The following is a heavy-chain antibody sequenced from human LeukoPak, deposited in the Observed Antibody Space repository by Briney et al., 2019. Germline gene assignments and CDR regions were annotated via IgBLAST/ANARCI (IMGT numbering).Heavy chain of an antibody. CDR3: ARLSSSNWRLEY. D-gene: IGHD6-13*01. CDR2: IDYSGST. J-gene: IGHJ4*02. V-gene: IGHV4-59*08. Sequence: PSETLSLTCTVSGGAISIYYWNWIRQPPGKGLEWIGYIDYSGSTNYNPSLKSRVTISVDTSKNQFSLKLSSVTAADTAVYYCARLSSSNWRLEYWGQGTLVTVSS. CDR1: GGAISIYY.